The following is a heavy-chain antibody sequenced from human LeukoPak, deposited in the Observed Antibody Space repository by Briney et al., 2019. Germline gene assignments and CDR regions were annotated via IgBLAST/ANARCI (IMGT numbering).Heavy chain of an antibody. CDR3: AKTHYDFWSGYYSPFDY. D-gene: IGHD3-3*01. V-gene: IGHV3-23*01. J-gene: IGHJ4*02. Sequence: GGSLRLSCAASGFTFNNYGMSWVRQAPGKGLEWVSEISGSGGNTYYADSVKGRFTISRDNSKNTLYLQMNSLRAKDTAVYYCAKTHYDFWSGYYSPFDYWGQGTLVTVSS. CDR1: GFTFNNYG. CDR2: ISGSGGNT.